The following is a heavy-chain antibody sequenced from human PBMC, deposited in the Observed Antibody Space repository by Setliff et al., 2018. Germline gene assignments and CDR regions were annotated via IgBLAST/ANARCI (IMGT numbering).Heavy chain of an antibody. D-gene: IGHD1-1*01. Sequence: GASVKVSCKASGYTFTDYYIHWVRQAPGQGLEWMGWINPNSGNPTSAQGFTGRFVFSLDTSVSTAYLQISSLKAEDTALYYCARVGTGSLLDYWGQGTLVTVSS. CDR2: INPNSGNP. CDR1: GYTFTDYY. J-gene: IGHJ4*02. CDR3: ARVGTGSLLDY. V-gene: IGHV7-4-1*02.